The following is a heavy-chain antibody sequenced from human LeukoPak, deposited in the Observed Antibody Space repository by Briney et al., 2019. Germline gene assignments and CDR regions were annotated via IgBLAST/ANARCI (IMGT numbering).Heavy chain of an antibody. CDR1: GFTFSSYA. Sequence: GGSLRLSCAASGFTFSSYAMHWVRQAPGKGQKWVAVISYDGSNKYYADSVKGRFTISRDNSKNTLYLQMNSLRAEDTAVYYCARDPYDSSGYYFDYWGQGTLVTVSS. V-gene: IGHV3-30-3*01. CDR2: ISYDGSNK. D-gene: IGHD3-22*01. CDR3: ARDPYDSSGYYFDY. J-gene: IGHJ4*02.